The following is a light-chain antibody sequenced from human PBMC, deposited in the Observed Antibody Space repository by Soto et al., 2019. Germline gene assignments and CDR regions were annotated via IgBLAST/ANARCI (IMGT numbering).Light chain of an antibody. CDR1: QSVSSN. V-gene: IGKV3-15*01. CDR2: GAS. Sequence: EIGMTQSPASLSVSPGERATLSCRASQSVSSNLAWYQQKPGQAPRLLIYGASTGATGVPARFSGSGSGTDFTLTISSLQSEDFAVYYCQQYNNWPRTFGQGTKVDIK. CDR3: QQYNNWPRT. J-gene: IGKJ1*01.